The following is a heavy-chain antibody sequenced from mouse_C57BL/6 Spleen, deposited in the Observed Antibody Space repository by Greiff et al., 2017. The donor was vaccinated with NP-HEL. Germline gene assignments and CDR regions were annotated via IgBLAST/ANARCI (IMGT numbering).Heavy chain of an antibody. J-gene: IGHJ4*01. D-gene: IGHD2-4*01. V-gene: IGHV1-22*01. CDR3: ARDYYDYDYAMDY. Sequence: VQLQQSGPELVKPGASVKMSCKASGYTFTDYNMHWVKQSHGKSLEWIGYINPNNGGTSYNQKFKGKATLTVNKSSSTAYMELRSLTSEDSAVYYCARDYYDYDYAMDYWGQGTSVTVSS. CDR1: GYTFTDYN. CDR2: INPNNGGT.